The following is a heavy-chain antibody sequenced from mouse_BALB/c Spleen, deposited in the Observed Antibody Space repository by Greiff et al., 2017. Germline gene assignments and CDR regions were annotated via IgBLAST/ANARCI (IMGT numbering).Heavy chain of an antibody. CDR2: IYPGNSDT. V-gene: IGHV1-5*01. CDR3: TRYHSSGYYFDY. Sequence: EVQLQQSGTVLARPGASVKMSCKASGYTFTSYWMHWVKQRPGQGLEWIGAIYPGNSDTSYNQKFKGKAKLTAVTSTSTAYMELSSLTNEDSAVYYCTRYHSSGYYFDYWGQGTTLTVSS. D-gene: IGHD3-1*01. J-gene: IGHJ2*01. CDR1: GYTFTSYW.